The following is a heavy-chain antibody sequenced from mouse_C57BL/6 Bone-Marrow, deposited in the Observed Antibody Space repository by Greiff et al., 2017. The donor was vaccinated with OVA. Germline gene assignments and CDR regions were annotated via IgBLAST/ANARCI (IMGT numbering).Heavy chain of an antibody. CDR2: ISSGSSTI. Sequence: EVQLQQSGGGLVKPGGSLKLSCAASGFTFSDYGMHWVRQAPEKGLEWVAYISSGSSTIYYADTVKGRFTISRDNAKNTLFLQMTSLRSEDTAMYYCARGGYDYDVDYWGQGTTLTVSS. CDR1: GFTFSDYG. CDR3: ARGGYDYDVDY. V-gene: IGHV5-17*01. J-gene: IGHJ2*01. D-gene: IGHD2-4*01.